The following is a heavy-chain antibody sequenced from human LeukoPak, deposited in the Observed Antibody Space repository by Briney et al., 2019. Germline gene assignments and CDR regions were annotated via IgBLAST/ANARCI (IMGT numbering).Heavy chain of an antibody. CDR2: IYPNSGGT. Sequence: ASVKVSCKASGYTFTGYYMHWVRQAPGQGLEWMGWIYPNSGGTNYAQKFQGRVTVTRYTSISTAYMELSRLRSDDTAVYYCAREAYDSGSFRTDYYYMDVWGKGTTVTISS. D-gene: IGHD3-10*01. J-gene: IGHJ6*03. CDR1: GYTFTGYY. V-gene: IGHV1-2*02. CDR3: AREAYDSGSFRTDYYYMDV.